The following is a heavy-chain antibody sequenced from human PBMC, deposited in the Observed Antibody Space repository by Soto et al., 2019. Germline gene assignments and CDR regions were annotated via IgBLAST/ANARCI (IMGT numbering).Heavy chain of an antibody. Sequence: QVQLVQSGAEVKKPGASVQVSCKATGYTFTSYHINWVRQATGQGLEWMGWRNPNSGNTGYAQKFQGRVTMTRNTSISTAYMELSSLRSEDTAVYYCARRPRLTTGFNWFDPWGQGTLVTVSS. CDR3: ARRPRLTTGFNWFDP. CDR2: RNPNSGNT. V-gene: IGHV1-8*01. J-gene: IGHJ5*02. D-gene: IGHD4-17*01. CDR1: GYTFTSYH.